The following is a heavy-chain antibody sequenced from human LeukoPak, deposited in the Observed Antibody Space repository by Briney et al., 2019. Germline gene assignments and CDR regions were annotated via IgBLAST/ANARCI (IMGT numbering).Heavy chain of an antibody. Sequence: GGSLRLSCAASGFTFSPYAMHWVRQAPGKGLEWVAVISYGGSDTYYADSVKGRFTISRDNSKNTLYLQMNSLRTEDTAVYYCARIPIPYYDFWSGYEDVWGKGTTVTVSS. CDR2: ISYGGSDT. CDR1: GFTFSPYA. V-gene: IGHV3-30-3*01. CDR3: ARIPIPYYDFWSGYEDV. J-gene: IGHJ6*04. D-gene: IGHD3-3*01.